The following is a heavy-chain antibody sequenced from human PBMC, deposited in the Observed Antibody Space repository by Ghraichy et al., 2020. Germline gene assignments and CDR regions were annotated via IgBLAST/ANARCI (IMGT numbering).Heavy chain of an antibody. D-gene: IGHD1-26*01. CDR3: ARGMIVGACDY. CDR2: ISSSGSTI. CDR1: GFTFSSYE. Sequence: GGSLRLSCAASGFTFSSYEMNWVRQAPGKGLEWGSYISSSGSTIYYADSVKGRFTISRYNANNSLYLQMNSLRAEDTAVYYCARGMIVGACDYLGQGTLVTVAS. J-gene: IGHJ4*02. V-gene: IGHV3-48*03.